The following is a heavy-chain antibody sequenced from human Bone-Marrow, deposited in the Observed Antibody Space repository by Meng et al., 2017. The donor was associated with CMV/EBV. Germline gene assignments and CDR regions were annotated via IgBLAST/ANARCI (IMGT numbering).Heavy chain of an antibody. CDR2: IYPGDSDT. CDR3: ARIKGVVPALPRFDP. V-gene: IGHV5-51*01. D-gene: IGHD2-2*01. CDR1: GYSFTSYW. Sequence: KVSCKGSGYSFTSYWIGWVRQMPGKGLEWMGIIYPGDSDTRYSPSFQGQVTISADKSISTAYLKWSSLKASDTAMYYCARIKGVVPALPRFDPWGQGTLVTVSS. J-gene: IGHJ5*02.